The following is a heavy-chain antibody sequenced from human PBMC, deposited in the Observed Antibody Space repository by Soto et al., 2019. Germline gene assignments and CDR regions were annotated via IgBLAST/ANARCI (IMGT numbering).Heavy chain of an antibody. V-gene: IGHV3-7*03. Sequence: EVQLVESGGGLVQPGGSLRLSCAASGFSFSSYWMTWVRQAPGKGLEWVANIKEDGRAKYSVASVKGRFTISRDNDKSLLYLQMDSLTPDETAVYYCAGDGVRNGAYNGWLDPWGQGTLVTVSS. CDR3: AGDGVRNGAYNGWLDP. CDR2: IKEDGRAK. J-gene: IGHJ5*02. CDR1: GFSFSSYW. D-gene: IGHD3-16*01.